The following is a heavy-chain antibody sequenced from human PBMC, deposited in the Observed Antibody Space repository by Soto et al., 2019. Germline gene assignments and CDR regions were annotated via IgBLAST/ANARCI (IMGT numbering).Heavy chain of an antibody. Sequence: ASVKVSCKASGYTFTSYYMHWVRQAPGQGLEWMGIINPSGGSTSYAQKFQGRVTMTRDTSTSTVYMELSSLRSEDTAVYCCARAGKGGWYEAGVFDIWGQGTMVTVSS. CDR1: GYTFTSYY. J-gene: IGHJ3*02. CDR3: ARAGKGGWYEAGVFDI. D-gene: IGHD6-19*01. CDR2: INPSGGST. V-gene: IGHV1-46*01.